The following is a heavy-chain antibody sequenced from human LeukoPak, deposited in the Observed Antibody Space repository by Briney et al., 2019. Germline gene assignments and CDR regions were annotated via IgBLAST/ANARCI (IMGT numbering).Heavy chain of an antibody. Sequence: SQTLSLTCTVSGGSISSGAYYWSWIRQHPGKGLEWIGYIYYSGSTNYNPSLKSRVTISVDTSKNQFSLKLSSVTAADTAVYYCARRKGDYPGWDWYFDLWGRGTLVTVSS. CDR3: ARRKGDYPGWDWYFDL. J-gene: IGHJ2*01. V-gene: IGHV4-30-4*08. D-gene: IGHD4-17*01. CDR1: GGSISSGAYY. CDR2: IYYSGST.